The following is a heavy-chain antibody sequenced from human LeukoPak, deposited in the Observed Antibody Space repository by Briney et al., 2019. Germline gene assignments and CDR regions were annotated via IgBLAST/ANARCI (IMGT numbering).Heavy chain of an antibody. D-gene: IGHD2-2*01. J-gene: IGHJ4*02. CDR2: IYYSGST. V-gene: IGHV4-31*03. CDR3: ARGWKGQRGFVVVPAAVFDY. Sequence: SQTLSLTCTVSGGSISSGGYYWSWIRQHPGKGLEWIGYIYYSGSTYYNPSLKSRVTISVDTSKNQFSLKLSSVTAADTAVYYCARGWKGQRGFVVVPAAVFDYWGQGTLVTVSS. CDR1: GGSISSGGYY.